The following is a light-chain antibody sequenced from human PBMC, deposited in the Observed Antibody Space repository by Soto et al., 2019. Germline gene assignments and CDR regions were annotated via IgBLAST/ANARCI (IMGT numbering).Light chain of an antibody. CDR3: QQYGSSPIT. J-gene: IGKJ5*01. CDR1: HTISSSY. V-gene: IGKV3-20*01. Sequence: ETVWTQSPGTLSLSPGERATLSCRASHTISSSYLAWYQQKPGQAPRLLIYGASSRATGIPDRFSGSGSGTDFTLTISRLEPEDFAVYYCQQYGSSPITFGQGTRLEIK. CDR2: GAS.